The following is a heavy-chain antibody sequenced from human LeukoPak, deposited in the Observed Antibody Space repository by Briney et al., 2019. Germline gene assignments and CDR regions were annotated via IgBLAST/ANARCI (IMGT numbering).Heavy chain of an antibody. CDR1: GFTLSGSA. D-gene: IGHD1-26*01. Sequence: PGGSLRLSCAASGFTLSGSAMHWVRQASGKGLEWVARIRSKANSYATAYAASVKGRFTISRDDSKNTAYLQMNSLKTEDTAVYYCTRRSGSYLDFDYWGQGTLVTVSS. CDR3: TRRSGSYLDFDY. CDR2: IRSKANSYAT. V-gene: IGHV3-73*01. J-gene: IGHJ4*02.